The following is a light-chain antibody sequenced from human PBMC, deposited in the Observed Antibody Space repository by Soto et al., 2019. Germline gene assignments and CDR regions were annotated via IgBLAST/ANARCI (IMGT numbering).Light chain of an antibody. Sequence: QSALTQPASVSGSPGQSITISCTGTSSDVGGDNYVSWYQLHPGKAPQVVIYDDNKRPSGVPDRFSGSKSGNTASLTISGLLADDEADYYCSSYGGIYSLYVFGTGTKLTVL. J-gene: IGLJ1*01. CDR3: SSYGGIYSLYV. V-gene: IGLV2-11*01. CDR1: SSDVGGDNY. CDR2: DDN.